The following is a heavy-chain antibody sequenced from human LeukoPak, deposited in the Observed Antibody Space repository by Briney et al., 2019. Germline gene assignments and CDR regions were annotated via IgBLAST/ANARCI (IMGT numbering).Heavy chain of an antibody. V-gene: IGHV4-34*01. Sequence: SETLSLTCAVYGGSFSGYYWSWIRQPPGQGLEWIGEINHSGSTNYNPSLKSRVTISVDTSKNQFSLKLSSGTATDTAGNYFARYIRGWHRRDFWGQGTLVTVSS. CDR1: GGSFSGYY. D-gene: IGHD1-14*01. CDR3: ARYIRGWHRRDF. J-gene: IGHJ4*02. CDR2: INHSGST.